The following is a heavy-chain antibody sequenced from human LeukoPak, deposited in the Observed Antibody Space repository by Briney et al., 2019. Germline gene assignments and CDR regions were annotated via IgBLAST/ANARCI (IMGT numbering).Heavy chain of an antibody. Sequence: PGGSLRLSCAASGFTFSNAWMSWVRQAPGKGLEWVAVISYDGSNKYYADSVKGRFTISRDNSKNTLYLQMNSLRAEDTAVYYCARDGLEGPWGQGTLVTVSS. CDR1: GFTFSNAW. J-gene: IGHJ5*02. D-gene: IGHD3/OR15-3a*01. V-gene: IGHV3-30-3*01. CDR3: ARDGLEGP. CDR2: ISYDGSNK.